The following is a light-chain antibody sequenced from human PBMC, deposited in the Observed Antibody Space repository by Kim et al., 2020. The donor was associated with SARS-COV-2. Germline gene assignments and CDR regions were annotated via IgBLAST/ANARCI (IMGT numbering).Light chain of an antibody. J-gene: IGKJ1*01. V-gene: IGKV1-39*01. Sequence: DIQITQSPSSLSASVGDRVTITCRASQSISSYLNWYQQKPGNAPKLLIYAASSLQSGVPSRFSGSGSGTDFTLTISSLQPEDFATYYSKQSYNNPGTFGQGNKADIK. CDR3: KQSYNNPGT. CDR2: AAS. CDR1: QSISSY.